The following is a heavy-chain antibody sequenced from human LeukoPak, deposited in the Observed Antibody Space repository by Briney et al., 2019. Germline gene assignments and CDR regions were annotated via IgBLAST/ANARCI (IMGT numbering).Heavy chain of an antibody. CDR3: ARETAVAGNDY. J-gene: IGHJ4*02. CDR1: GFSFSSYG. D-gene: IGHD6-19*01. V-gene: IGHV3-48*02. Sequence: GGSLRLSCAASGFSFSSYGMNWVRQAPGKGLEWISYITGSSSTIYYADSVKGRFTISRDYAKNTLYLHMNSLREEDTAVYYCARETAVAGNDYWGQGTLVTVSS. CDR2: ITGSSSTI.